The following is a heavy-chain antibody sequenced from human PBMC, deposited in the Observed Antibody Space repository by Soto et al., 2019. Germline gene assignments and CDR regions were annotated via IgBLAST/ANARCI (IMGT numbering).Heavy chain of an antibody. V-gene: IGHV1-8*01. CDR2: MNPNSGNT. Sequence: ASVKVSCKASGYTFTSYDINWVRQATGQGLEWMGWMNPNSGNTGYAQKFRGRVTMTRNTSISTAYMELSSLRSEDTAVYYCARAYYGSVDFDYWGQGTLVTVSS. J-gene: IGHJ4*02. CDR3: ARAYYGSVDFDY. CDR1: GYTFTSYD. D-gene: IGHD3-10*01.